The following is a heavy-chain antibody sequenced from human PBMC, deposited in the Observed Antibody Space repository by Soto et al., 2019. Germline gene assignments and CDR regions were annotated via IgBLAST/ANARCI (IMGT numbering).Heavy chain of an antibody. D-gene: IGHD6-6*01. CDR1: GYTFTNYG. CDR3: ARVRQLVGYFHSYMDV. Sequence: QVQLLQSGAEVKKPGASVKVSCKASGYTFTNYGITWVRQAPGQGLEWMGWISAYNGDTHYTQRLQGRVTMTTDTSTSTAYMELRGLRSDDTAVDYCARVRQLVGYFHSYMDVWGKGTTVTVSS. J-gene: IGHJ6*03. V-gene: IGHV1-18*01. CDR2: ISAYNGDT.